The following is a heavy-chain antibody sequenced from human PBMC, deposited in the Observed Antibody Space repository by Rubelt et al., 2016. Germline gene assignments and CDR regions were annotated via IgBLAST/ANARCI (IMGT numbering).Heavy chain of an antibody. J-gene: IGHJ4*02. V-gene: IGHV4-34*01. D-gene: IGHD5-18*01. Sequence: QVQLQQWGAGLLKASETLSLTCAVYGGSFDGHYWIWIRQPPGKGLEWIGEINHSGTTKYNPSPMSRVSMSVDTSKNQFSLKLTSVAAADTAIYYCVRGPRWLRPLGFDSWGQGTLVTVSS. CDR2: INHSGTT. CDR1: GGSFDGHY. CDR3: VRGPRWLRPLGFDS.